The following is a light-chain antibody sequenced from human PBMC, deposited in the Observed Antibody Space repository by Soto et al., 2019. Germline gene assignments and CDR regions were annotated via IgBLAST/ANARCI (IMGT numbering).Light chain of an antibody. Sequence: DIQLTQSPSFLSASVGDRVTITCRASQGISSYLAWYQQKPGKAPKLLIYAASTLQSGVPSRFSGSGSGAEFTLTISGLQPEDFATHYCQQLNSYPSLTFGGGTKVEIK. CDR2: AAS. V-gene: IGKV1-9*01. CDR1: QGISSY. J-gene: IGKJ4*01. CDR3: QQLNSYPSLT.